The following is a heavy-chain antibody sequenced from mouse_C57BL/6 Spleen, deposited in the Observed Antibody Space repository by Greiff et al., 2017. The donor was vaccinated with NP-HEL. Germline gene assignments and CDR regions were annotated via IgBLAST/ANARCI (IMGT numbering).Heavy chain of an antibody. CDR2: INPNNGGT. CDR3: ARDSIRGYYGSSPYAMDY. J-gene: IGHJ4*01. D-gene: IGHD1-1*01. V-gene: IGHV1-18*01. Sequence: EVQLQQSGPELVKPGASVKIPCKASGYTFTDYNMDWVKQSHGKSLEWIGDINPNNGGTIYNQKFKGKATLTVDKSSSTAYMELRSLTSEDTAVDYCARDSIRGYYGSSPYAMDYWGQGTSVTVSS. CDR1: GYTFTDYN.